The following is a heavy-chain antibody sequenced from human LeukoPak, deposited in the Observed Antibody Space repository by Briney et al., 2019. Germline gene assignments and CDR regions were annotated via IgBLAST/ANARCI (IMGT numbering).Heavy chain of an antibody. CDR3: TRDFWNFDDSRGYYRDFDS. J-gene: IGHJ5*01. Sequence: TSYISWMRQTPGQGLEWMVWIDSYSGDTYYAQKVQGSVTVTTDTSASTAYVELRSLRSDDTAVYYCTRDFWNFDDSRGYYRDFDSWGQGTLVTVSS. D-gene: IGHD3-22*01. CDR1: TSY. CDR2: IDSYSGDT. V-gene: IGHV1-18*01.